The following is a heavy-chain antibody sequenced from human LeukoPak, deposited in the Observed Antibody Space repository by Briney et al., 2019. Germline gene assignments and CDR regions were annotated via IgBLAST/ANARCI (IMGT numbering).Heavy chain of an antibody. V-gene: IGHV3-48*01. Sequence: PGGSLRLSCAASGFTFSLSHMNWVRQAPGKGLEWISYISRDSGTTYYADSVKGRFTISRDNSKNTLYLQMNSLRAEDTAVYYCARPKWNLRYFDCPLDYWGQGTLVTVSS. J-gene: IGHJ4*02. CDR1: GFTFSLSH. CDR3: ARPKWNLRYFDCPLDY. CDR2: ISRDSGTT. D-gene: IGHD3-9*01.